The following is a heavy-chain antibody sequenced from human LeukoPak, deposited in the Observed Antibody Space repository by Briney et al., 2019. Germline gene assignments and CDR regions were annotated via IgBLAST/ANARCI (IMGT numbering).Heavy chain of an antibody. Sequence: GGSLRLSCAASGFTFSSYAMHWVRQAPGKGLEWMAVISYDGSNKYYADSVKGRFTISRDNSKNTLYLQMNSLRAEDTAVYYCARVVPPRYYGMDVWGQGTTVTVSS. CDR1: GFTFSSYA. D-gene: IGHD4/OR15-4a*01. J-gene: IGHJ6*02. CDR2: ISYDGSNK. CDR3: ARVVPPRYYGMDV. V-gene: IGHV3-30-3*01.